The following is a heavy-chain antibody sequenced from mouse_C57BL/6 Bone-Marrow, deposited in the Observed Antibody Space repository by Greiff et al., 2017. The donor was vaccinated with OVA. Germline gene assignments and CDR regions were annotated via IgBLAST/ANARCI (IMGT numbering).Heavy chain of an antibody. D-gene: IGHD3-2*02. CDR1: GFTFSSYG. CDR2: ISSGGSYT. Sequence: EVMLVESGGDLVKPGGSLKLSCAASGFTFSSYGMSWVRQTPDKRLEWVATISSGGSYTYYPDSVKGRFTISRDNAMNTLYLQMSSLKSEDTAMYYCARRAQAPFAYWGQGTLVTVSA. CDR3: ARRAQAPFAY. J-gene: IGHJ3*01. V-gene: IGHV5-6*02.